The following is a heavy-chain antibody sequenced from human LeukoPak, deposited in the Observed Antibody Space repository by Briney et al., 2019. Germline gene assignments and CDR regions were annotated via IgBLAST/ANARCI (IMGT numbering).Heavy chain of an antibody. Sequence: SETLSLTCTVSGGSISSSSYCWGWIRQPPGKGLEWIGSIYYSGSTYYNPSLKSRVTISVDTSKNQFSLKLISVTAADTAVYYCARLRSSVAAAGRTGFDYWGQGTLVTVSS. D-gene: IGHD6-13*01. CDR3: ARLRSSVAAAGRTGFDY. CDR1: GGSISSSSYC. V-gene: IGHV4-39*01. CDR2: IYYSGST. J-gene: IGHJ4*02.